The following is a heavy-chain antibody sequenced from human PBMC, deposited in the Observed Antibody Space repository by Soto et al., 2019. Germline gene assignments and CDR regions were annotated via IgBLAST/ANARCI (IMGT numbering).Heavy chain of an antibody. D-gene: IGHD2-15*01. V-gene: IGHV1-46*01. CDR1: GYTFTSYY. Sequence: QVQLVQSGAEVKKPGASVKVSCKASGYTFTSYYMHWVRQAPGQGLEWMGIINPSGGSTSYAQKFQGRVTMTGDTSTSTVYMGLSSLRSEDTAVYYCERVLEAANFDYWGQGTLVTVSS. J-gene: IGHJ4*02. CDR3: ERVLEAANFDY. CDR2: INPSGGST.